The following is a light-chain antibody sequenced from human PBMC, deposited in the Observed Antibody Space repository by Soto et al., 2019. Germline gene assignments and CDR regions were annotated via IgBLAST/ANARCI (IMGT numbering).Light chain of an antibody. CDR1: QRVSSN. CDR3: QQYNIWPPYT. V-gene: IGKV3-15*01. J-gene: IGKJ2*01. CDR2: GAS. Sequence: EVEMTQSPATVSVSPGERVTLSCRASQRVSSNVAWYQQKPGQAPRVLIFGASTRATGTPARFSGSGSGTEFTLTISSLQPEDFAVYYCQQYNIWPPYTVGQGTKLEIK.